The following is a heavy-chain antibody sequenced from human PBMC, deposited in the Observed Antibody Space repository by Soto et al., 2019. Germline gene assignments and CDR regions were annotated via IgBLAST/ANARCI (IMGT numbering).Heavy chain of an antibody. J-gene: IGHJ6*02. CDR2: IKQDGSEK. Sequence: GGSLRLSCAASGFTFSSYWMSWVRQAPGKGLEWVANIKQDGSEKYYVDSVKGRFTISRDNAKNSLYLQMNSLRAEDTAVYYCARDRSSGWLYYYYYYGMDVWGQGTTVTVSS. CDR1: GFTFSSYW. CDR3: ARDRSSGWLYYYYYYGMDV. D-gene: IGHD6-19*01. V-gene: IGHV3-7*05.